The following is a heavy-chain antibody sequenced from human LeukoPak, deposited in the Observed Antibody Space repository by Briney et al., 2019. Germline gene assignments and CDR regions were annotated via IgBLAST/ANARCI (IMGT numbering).Heavy chain of an antibody. J-gene: IGHJ6*02. V-gene: IGHV3-23*01. CDR3: AKQWGSSWYTGMDD. D-gene: IGHD6-13*01. Sequence: GGSLRLSCAASGFTFSSYAMSWVRQAPGKGLEWVSGISGSGGSTYYADSVKGRFTISRDNSKNTLYLQMSSLRADDTAVYYCAKQWGSSWYTGMDDWGQGTTVTVSS. CDR2: ISGSGGST. CDR1: GFTFSSYA.